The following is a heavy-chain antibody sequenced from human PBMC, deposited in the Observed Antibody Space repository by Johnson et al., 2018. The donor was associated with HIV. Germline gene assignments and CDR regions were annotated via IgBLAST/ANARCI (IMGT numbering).Heavy chain of an antibody. V-gene: IGHV3-30*02. CDR2: IRYDGSNK. CDR1: GFTFSSYG. J-gene: IGHJ3*02. D-gene: IGHD1-26*01. Sequence: QVQLVESGGGVVQPGRSLRLSCAASGFTFSSYGMHWVRQAPGKGLEWVAFIRYDGSNKYYADSVKGRFTISRDNSKNTLYLQMNSLRAEDTAVYYCAKDLERAFIVGAPGIWGQGTMVTVSS. CDR3: AKDLERAFIVGAPGI.